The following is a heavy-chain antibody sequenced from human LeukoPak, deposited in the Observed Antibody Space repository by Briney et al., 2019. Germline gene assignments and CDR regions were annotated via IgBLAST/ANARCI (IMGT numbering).Heavy chain of an antibody. V-gene: IGHV3-48*01. CDR3: TRVLYSSGWYGDHY. CDR2: ISSSSSTM. D-gene: IGHD6-19*01. Sequence: GGSLRLSCTASGFTFGDYAMNWVRQAPGKGLEWVSYISSSSSTMYYADSVKGRFTISRDNAKNSLYLQMSSLRAEDTAVYYCTRVLYSSGWYGDHYWGQGTLVTVSS. CDR1: GFTFGDYA. J-gene: IGHJ4*02.